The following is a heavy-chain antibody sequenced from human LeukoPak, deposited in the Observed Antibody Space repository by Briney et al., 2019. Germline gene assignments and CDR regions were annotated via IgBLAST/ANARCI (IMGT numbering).Heavy chain of an antibody. CDR2: INPSGGST. Sequence: GASVKVSCKASGYTFTSYYMHWVRQAPGQGLEWMGIINPSGGSTSYAQKFQGRVTMTRNTSTSTVYMELSSLRSDDTAVYYCARALIVATILWWFDPWGQGTLVTVSS. CDR3: ARALIVATILWWFDP. CDR1: GYTFTSYY. V-gene: IGHV1-46*01. D-gene: IGHD5-12*01. J-gene: IGHJ5*02.